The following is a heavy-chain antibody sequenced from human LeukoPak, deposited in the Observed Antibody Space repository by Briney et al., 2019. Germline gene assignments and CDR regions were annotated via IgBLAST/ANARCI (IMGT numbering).Heavy chain of an antibody. CDR3: AKDVGITMVRGAHYFDY. CDR1: GFTFSSYG. Sequence: PGGSLRLSCAASGFTFSSYGMHWVRQAPGKGLEWVAVISYDGSNKYYADSVKGRFTISRDNSKNTLYLQMNSLRAEDTAVYYCAKDVGITMVRGAHYFDYWGQGTLVTVSS. J-gene: IGHJ4*02. V-gene: IGHV3-30*18. CDR2: ISYDGSNK. D-gene: IGHD3-10*01.